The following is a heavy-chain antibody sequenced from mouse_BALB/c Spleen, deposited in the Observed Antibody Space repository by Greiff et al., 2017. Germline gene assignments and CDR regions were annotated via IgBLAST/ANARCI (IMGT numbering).Heavy chain of an antibody. CDR2: IYPGNSDT. V-gene: IGHV1-5*01. CDR1: GYSFTSYW. CDR3: TRSGNYPLYAMDY. Sequence: VQLQQSGTVLARPGASVKMSCKASGYSFTSYWMHWVKQRPGQGLEWIGAIYPGNSDTSYNQKFKGKAKLTAVTSASTAYMELSSLTNEDSAVYYCTRSGNYPLYAMDYWGQGTSVTVSS. D-gene: IGHD2-1*01. J-gene: IGHJ4*01.